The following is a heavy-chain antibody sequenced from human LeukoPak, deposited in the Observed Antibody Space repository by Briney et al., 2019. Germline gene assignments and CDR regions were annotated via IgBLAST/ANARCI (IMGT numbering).Heavy chain of an antibody. CDR3: AKDWWPFYSDSSGYFPIYYYYYMDV. V-gene: IGHV3-30*02. J-gene: IGHJ6*03. CDR2: IRFDGSNK. Sequence: GGSLRLSCEASGFTFSTFGMHWVRQAPGKGLEWVAFIRFDGSNKYYADSVKGRFTISRDNSKNTLYMQMNSLRAEDTAVYYCAKDWWPFYSDSSGYFPIYYYYYMDVWGKGTTVTVSS. D-gene: IGHD3-22*01. CDR1: GFTFSTFG.